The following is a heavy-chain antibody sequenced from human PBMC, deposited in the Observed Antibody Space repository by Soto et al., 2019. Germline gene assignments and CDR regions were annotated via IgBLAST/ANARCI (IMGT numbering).Heavy chain of an antibody. V-gene: IGHV4-30-2*01. CDR2: MYQSGTT. CDR1: GGSISSGGYS. D-gene: IGHD2-15*01. CDR3: ARGRYCSGGSCYKDY. Sequence: QLQLQESGSGLVKPSQTLSLTCAVSGGSISSGGYSWSWIRQPPGKGLEWIGYMYQSGTTYYNPSLKSRVTISVDRSKNQFSLNVTSVTAADTAVYYCARGRYCSGGSCYKDYWRQGTLVTVSS. J-gene: IGHJ4*02.